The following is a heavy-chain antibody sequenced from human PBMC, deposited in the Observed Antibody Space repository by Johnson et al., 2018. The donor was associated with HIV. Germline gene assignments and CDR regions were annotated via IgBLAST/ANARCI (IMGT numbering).Heavy chain of an antibody. V-gene: IGHV3-30*04. CDR3: ARERQLVAFDI. J-gene: IGHJ3*02. Sequence: QMLLVESGGGVVQPGRSLRLSCAASGFTFSSYAMHWVRQAPGKGLEWVAVISYDGSNKYYADSVKGRFTISRDNSKNTLYLQMNSLRAEDTAVYYCARERQLVAFDIWGQGTMVTVSS. D-gene: IGHD6-6*01. CDR1: GFTFSSYA. CDR2: ISYDGSNK.